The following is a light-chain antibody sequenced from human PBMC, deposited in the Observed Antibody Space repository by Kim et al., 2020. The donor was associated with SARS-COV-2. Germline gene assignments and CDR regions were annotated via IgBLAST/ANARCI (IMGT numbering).Light chain of an antibody. J-gene: IGKJ2*01. V-gene: IGKV1-39*01. Sequence: SASVGDRVTITCRASQSVSNYLSWSQQKPGKAPKLLIYAASTLHSGVPSRFSGSGSGRDFTLTISSLQPEDFATYSCLQSFNTPFTFGQGTKLEI. CDR1: QSVSNY. CDR3: LQSFNTPFT. CDR2: AAS.